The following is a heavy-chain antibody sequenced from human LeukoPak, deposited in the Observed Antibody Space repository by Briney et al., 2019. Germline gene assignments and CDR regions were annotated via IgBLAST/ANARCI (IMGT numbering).Heavy chain of an antibody. V-gene: IGHV3-11*06. D-gene: IGHD1-26*01. CDR1: GFTFSDYY. CDR2: ISPSSSYT. J-gene: IGHJ4*02. CDR3: ARSFVSETYFYYFDY. Sequence: PGGSLRLSCAASGFTFSDYYMTWIRQAPGKGLEWVSYISPSSSYTNYADSVRGRFTISRDTSKNTLFLQMNSLRAEDTAVYYCARSFVSETYFYYFDYWGRGTLVTVSS.